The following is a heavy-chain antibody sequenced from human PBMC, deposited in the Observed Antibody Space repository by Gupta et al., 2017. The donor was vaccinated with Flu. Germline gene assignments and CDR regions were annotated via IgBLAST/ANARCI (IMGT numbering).Heavy chain of an antibody. D-gene: IGHD1-26*01. J-gene: IGHJ4*02. CDR3: AASGEIVGATWDY. CDR1: GGSISSYY. Sequence: QVQLQESDPGLEKPSETLCLTCTVPGGSISSYYWSWIRQPPGKGLEWIGYIYYSGSTNYNPSLESRVTISVDTSKNQFSLKLSSVTAADTAVYYCAASGEIVGATWDYWGQGTLVTVSS. V-gene: IGHV4-59*08. CDR2: IYYSGST.